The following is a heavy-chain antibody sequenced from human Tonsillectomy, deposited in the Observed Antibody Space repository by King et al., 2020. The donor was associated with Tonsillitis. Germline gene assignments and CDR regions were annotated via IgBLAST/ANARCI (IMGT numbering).Heavy chain of an antibody. Sequence: QLVQSGAEVRKPGASVKVSCKASGYSFFSHAMHWVRQAPGQRLEWLGWINPVNGNTKYSKKFQGGVTITRDTSASTAYMELRSLRSEDTAVYYCARDVEAVAATCMDVWGQGTTVTVSS. CDR1: GYSFFSHA. J-gene: IGHJ6*02. D-gene: IGHD6-19*01. CDR2: INPVNGNT. V-gene: IGHV1-3*01. CDR3: ARDVEAVAATCMDV.